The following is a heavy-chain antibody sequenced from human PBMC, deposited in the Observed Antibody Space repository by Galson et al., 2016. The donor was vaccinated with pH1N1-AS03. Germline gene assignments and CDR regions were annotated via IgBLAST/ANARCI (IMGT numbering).Heavy chain of an antibody. V-gene: IGHV1-69*13. J-gene: IGHJ5*01. CDR3: ATIGAVPGLGGYWFDS. CDR2: IVPTFTAP. D-gene: IGHD6-19*01. CDR1: GGNFRNFA. Sequence: SVKVSCKASGGNFRNFAISWVRQAPGQGLEWMGRIVPTFTAPKYAQKFQGRLTITADDSTTTTYMDLSGLKLEDTAIYYCATIGAVPGLGGYWFDSWGQGTHVIVSS.